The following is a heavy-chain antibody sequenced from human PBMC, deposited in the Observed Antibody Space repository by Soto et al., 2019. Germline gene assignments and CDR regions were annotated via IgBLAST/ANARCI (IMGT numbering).Heavy chain of an antibody. CDR1: GGSISNSRYY. CDR2: IYNTGNT. V-gene: IGHV4-39*01. D-gene: IGHD3-22*01. Sequence: SETLSLTCAVSGGSISNSRYYWAWIRQPPGKGLEWIGSIYNTGNTYYNPSLRSRVTISVDTSKNQFSLKLTSVTAADMAFYYCAIYYYDSSGDITKVFDSWGQGTLVTVSS. CDR3: AIYYYDSSGDITKVFDS. J-gene: IGHJ5*01.